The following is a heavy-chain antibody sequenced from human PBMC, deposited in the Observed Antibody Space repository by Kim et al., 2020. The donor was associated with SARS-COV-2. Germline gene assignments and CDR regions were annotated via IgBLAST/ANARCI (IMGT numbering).Heavy chain of an antibody. D-gene: IGHD6-19*01. CDR3: ARDGDLYSSGKDAFDI. J-gene: IGHJ3*02. CDR2: IKQDGNQK. Sequence: GSLRLSCAASGFTFSSYWMTWVRQAPGKGLEWVANIKQDGNQKYYVDSGKGRFTISRDNAKNSLYLQMNSLRAEDTAVYYCARDGDLYSSGKDAFDIWGQGTMVTVSS. CDR1: GFTFSSYW. V-gene: IGHV3-7*01.